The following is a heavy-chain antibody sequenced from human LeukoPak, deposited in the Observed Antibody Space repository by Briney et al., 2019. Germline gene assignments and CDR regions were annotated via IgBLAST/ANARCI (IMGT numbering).Heavy chain of an antibody. Sequence: GASVKVSCKAPGGTFSSDAISWVRQAPGQGLEWMGGIIPIFGTANYAQKFQGRVTITADESTSTAYMELSSLRSEDTAVYYCARAFGYSYGYSFDYWGQGTLVTVSS. D-gene: IGHD5-18*01. V-gene: IGHV1-69*13. CDR3: ARAFGYSYGYSFDY. CDR2: IIPIFGTA. CDR1: GGTFSSDA. J-gene: IGHJ4*02.